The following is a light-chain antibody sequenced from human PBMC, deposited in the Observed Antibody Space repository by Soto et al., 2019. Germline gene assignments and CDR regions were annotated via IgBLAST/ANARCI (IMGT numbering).Light chain of an antibody. CDR2: DNV. J-gene: IGLJ1*01. V-gene: IGLV1-51*01. CDR1: GSNLGRNY. Sequence: QSVLTQPPSVSATPGQKVTISCSGSGSNLGRNYVSWYQQLPGTAPRLLIYDNVYRFSGIPDRFSASKSGTSATLGIAGLQTGDEGDDCFGSWDNNLRAYVFGTGTKVTVL. CDR3: GSWDNNLRAYV.